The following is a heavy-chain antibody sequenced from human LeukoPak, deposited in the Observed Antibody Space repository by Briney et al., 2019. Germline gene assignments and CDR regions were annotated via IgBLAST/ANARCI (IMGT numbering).Heavy chain of an antibody. V-gene: IGHV4-4*02. CDR3: ARLSLWFGFDY. CDR1: GASISSGNW. Sequence: SETLSLTCAISGASISSGNWWTWVRQPPGKGLEWIGEIYHSGSTNYNPSLGGRVTISVDRSNNLFSLKLTSVTAADTAVYYCARLSLWFGFDYWGQGSLVVVSS. J-gene: IGHJ4*02. D-gene: IGHD3-10*01. CDR2: IYHSGST.